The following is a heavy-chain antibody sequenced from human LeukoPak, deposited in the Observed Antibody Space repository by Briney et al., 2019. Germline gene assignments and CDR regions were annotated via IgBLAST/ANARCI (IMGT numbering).Heavy chain of an antibody. Sequence: SETLSLTCTVSGASVSGDYWSWIRQPPGKGLEWIGYIYVSGNSNYNPSLKSRVSISLDTSKNQVSLTPTSVTAADTAVYYCARHPFSSPFDHWGQGTLVAVSS. V-gene: IGHV4-59*08. CDR1: GASVSGDY. J-gene: IGHJ4*02. CDR3: ARHPFSSPFDH. CDR2: IYVSGNS. D-gene: IGHD2/OR15-2a*01.